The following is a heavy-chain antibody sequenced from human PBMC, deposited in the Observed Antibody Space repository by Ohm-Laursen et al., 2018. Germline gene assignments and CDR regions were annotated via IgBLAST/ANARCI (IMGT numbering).Heavy chain of an antibody. CDR1: GFTFDKYP. CDR2: ISWNSGTI. CDR3: AKDYSSSFLNWLDP. J-gene: IGHJ5*02. V-gene: IGHV3-9*01. D-gene: IGHD6-13*01. Sequence: SLRLSCAASGFTFDKYPMHWVRQAPGKGLEWVSGISWNSGTIGYAESVKGRFTISRDNAKNSLYLQMNSLRAEDTALYYCAKDYSSSFLNWLDPWGQGTLVTVSS.